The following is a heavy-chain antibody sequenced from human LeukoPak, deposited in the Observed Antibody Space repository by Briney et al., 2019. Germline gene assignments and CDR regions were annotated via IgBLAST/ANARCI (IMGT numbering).Heavy chain of an antibody. CDR2: ISYDGSKK. D-gene: IGHD2-15*01. V-gene: IGHV3-30*03. J-gene: IGHJ6*02. CDR1: GFTFSSYG. Sequence: GRSLRLSCAASGFTFSSYGMHWVRQAPGKGLEWVAVISYDGSKKYYADSVKGRFTISRDNSKNTLYLQMNSLRAEDTAVYYCAREVVGVVPRYGMDVWGQGTTVTVSS. CDR3: AREVVGVVPRYGMDV.